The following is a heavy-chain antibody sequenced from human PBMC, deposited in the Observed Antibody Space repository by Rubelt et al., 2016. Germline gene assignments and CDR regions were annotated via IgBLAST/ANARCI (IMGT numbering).Heavy chain of an antibody. V-gene: IGHV4-59*13. D-gene: IGHD6-19*01. CDR3: AGGVAVADPFDY. Sequence: GKGLEWIGYIYYSGRTNYNPSLKSRVTISVDTSKNQFSLTLSSVTAADTAVYYCAGGVAVADPFDYWGQGTLVTVSS. J-gene: IGHJ4*02. CDR2: IYYSGRT.